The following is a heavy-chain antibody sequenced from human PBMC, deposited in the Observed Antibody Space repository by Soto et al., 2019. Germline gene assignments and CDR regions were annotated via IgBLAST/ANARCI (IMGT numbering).Heavy chain of an antibody. CDR3: ARGSYSSGPDY. V-gene: IGHV1-69*05. CDR1: GGTFSSYA. J-gene: IGHJ4*02. CDR2: IIPIFGTA. Sequence: SVKVSCKASGGTFSSYAISWVRQAPGQGLEWMGGIIPIFGTANYAQKFQGRVTMTTDTSTSTAYMELRSLRSDDTAVYYCARGSYSSGPDYWGQGTLVTVSS. D-gene: IGHD6-19*01.